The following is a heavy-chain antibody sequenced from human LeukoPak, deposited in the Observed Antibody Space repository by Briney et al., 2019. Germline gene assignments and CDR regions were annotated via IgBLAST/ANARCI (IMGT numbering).Heavy chain of an antibody. V-gene: IGHV3-21*01. Sequence: PGGSLRLSCAASGFTFSSYSKNWVRQAPGKGLEWVSSISSSSSYIYYADSVKGRFTISRDNAKNSLYLQMNSLRAEDTAVYYCARDSTYYYDSSGYPPDYWGQGTLVTVSS. CDR1: GFTFSSYS. CDR3: ARDSTYYYDSSGYPPDY. J-gene: IGHJ4*02. CDR2: ISSSSSYI. D-gene: IGHD3-22*01.